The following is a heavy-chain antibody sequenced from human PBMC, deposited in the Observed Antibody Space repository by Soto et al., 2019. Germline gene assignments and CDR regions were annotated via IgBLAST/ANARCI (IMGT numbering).Heavy chain of an antibody. Sequence: QVQLQQWGAGLLKPSETLSLTCGVYGGSFSGYFRSWIRQPPGKGLEWIGEINQSGSTNYNPSLKSRATISVDTSKNQFSLKLSSVTAADTAVYYCARRTTSAEIDYWGQGTLVTVSS. CDR2: INQSGST. J-gene: IGHJ4*02. V-gene: IGHV4-34*01. CDR3: ARRTTSAEIDY. D-gene: IGHD1-7*01. CDR1: GGSFSGYF.